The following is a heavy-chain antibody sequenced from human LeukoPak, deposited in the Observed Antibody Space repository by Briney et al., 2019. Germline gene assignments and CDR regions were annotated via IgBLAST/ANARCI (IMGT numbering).Heavy chain of an antibody. J-gene: IGHJ6*02. V-gene: IGHV1-3*01. CDR2: ICAGIGNT. D-gene: IGHD6-19*01. CDR1: GYTFTDYA. CDR3: ARDRGDSSGWYGAYYYYYYGMDV. Sequence: GASVKVSCKASGYTFTDYAMHWVRQAPGQRLEWMGWICAGIGNTKYSQKFQARVTITRDTSASTAYMELSSLRSDDTAVYYCARDRGDSSGWYGAYYYYYYGMDVWGQGTTVTVSS.